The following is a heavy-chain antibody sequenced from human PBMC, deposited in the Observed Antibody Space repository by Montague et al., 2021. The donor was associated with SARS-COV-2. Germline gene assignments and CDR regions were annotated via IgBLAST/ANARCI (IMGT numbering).Heavy chain of an antibody. V-gene: IGHV3-53*04. CDR1: GFTVSGNY. CDR3: ARDLTYGSGRGYYYYGMDV. Sequence: SLRLSCAASGFTVSGNYMSWVRQAPGKGLEWVSVIYSGGSTYYADSVKVRFTISRHNSKNTLYLQMNSLRAEDTDVYYCARDLTYGSGRGYYYYGMDVWGQGTTVTVSS. D-gene: IGHD3-10*01. J-gene: IGHJ6*02. CDR2: IYSGGST.